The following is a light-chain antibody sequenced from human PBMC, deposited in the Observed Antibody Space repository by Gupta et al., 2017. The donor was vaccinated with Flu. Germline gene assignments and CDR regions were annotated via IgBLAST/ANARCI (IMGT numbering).Light chain of an antibody. V-gene: IGKV3-20*01. CDR3: HHDGTSPYT. CDR1: QSVDRNH. Sequence: GALSVSPGERVTLSCRASQSVDRNHLAWYQQKPGQAPRLLMYGTSNRAPGIPDRFSGGGSGTDFTLTINRLEPEDFGLFYCHHDGTSPYTFGQGTKLEIK. CDR2: GTS. J-gene: IGKJ2*01.